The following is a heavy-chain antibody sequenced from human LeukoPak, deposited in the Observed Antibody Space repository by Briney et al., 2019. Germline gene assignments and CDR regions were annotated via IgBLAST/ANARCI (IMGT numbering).Heavy chain of an antibody. CDR2: ISGSGGST. V-gene: IGHV3-23*01. D-gene: IGHD3-22*01. CDR3: AKDYYDSSGYSSYFDY. Sequence: PGGSLRPSCAASGFTFSSYGMSWVRQAPGKGLEWVSAISGSGGSTYYADSVKGRFTISRDNSKNTLYLQMNSLRAEDTAVYYCAKDYYDSSGYSSYFDYWGQGTLVTVSS. J-gene: IGHJ4*02. CDR1: GFTFSSYG.